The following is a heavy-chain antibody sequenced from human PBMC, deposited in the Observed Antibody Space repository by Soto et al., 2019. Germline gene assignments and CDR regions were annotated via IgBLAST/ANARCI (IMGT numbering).Heavy chain of an antibody. J-gene: IGHJ6*02. Sequence: EVQLVESGGGLVQPGGSLRLSCAASGFTFSNAWMSWVRQAPGKGLEWVGRIKSKTDGGTTDYAAPVKGRFTISRDDSKNTLYLQMNSLKTEDTAVYYCTTDLIVTTSDYGMDVWGQGTTVTVSS. CDR2: IKSKTDGGTT. D-gene: IGHD4-4*01. CDR1: GFTFSNAW. CDR3: TTDLIVTTSDYGMDV. V-gene: IGHV3-15*01.